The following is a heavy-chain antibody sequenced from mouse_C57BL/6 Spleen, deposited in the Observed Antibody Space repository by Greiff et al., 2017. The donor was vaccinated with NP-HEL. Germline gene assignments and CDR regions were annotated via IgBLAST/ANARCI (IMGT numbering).Heavy chain of an antibody. V-gene: IGHV1-15*01. J-gene: IGHJ4*01. CDR3: TRGRGYYAMDY. CDR1: GYTFTDYE. Sequence: QVQLQQSGAELVRPGASVTLSCKASGYTFTDYEMHWVKQIPVHGLEWIGAIDPETGGTAYNQKFKGKAILTADKSSSTAYMELRSLTSEDSAVYYCTRGRGYYAMDYWGQGTSVTVSS. CDR2: IDPETGGT.